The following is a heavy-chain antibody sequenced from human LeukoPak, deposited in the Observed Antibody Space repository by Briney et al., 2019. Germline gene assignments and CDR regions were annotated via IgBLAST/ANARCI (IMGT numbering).Heavy chain of an antibody. CDR2: VYYTGTT. V-gene: IGHV4-59*01. D-gene: IGHD3-10*01. J-gene: IGHJ4*02. Sequence: PSETLSLTCSVSGGSINNYYGTWIRQAPGKGLEWIGYVYYTGTTNYNPSLKSRVTISVDTSKNQFSLKLSSVTAADTAVYSCARYNTLPRGFTEVDFWGQGTLVTVSS. CDR3: ARYNTLPRGFTEVDF. CDR1: GGSINNYY.